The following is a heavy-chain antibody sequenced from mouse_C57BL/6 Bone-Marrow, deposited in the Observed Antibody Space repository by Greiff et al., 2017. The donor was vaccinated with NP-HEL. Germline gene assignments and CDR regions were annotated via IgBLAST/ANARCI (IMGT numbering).Heavy chain of an antibody. D-gene: IGHD1-1*01. Sequence: QVQLKESGAELVKPGASVKLSCKASGYTFTEYTIHWVKQRSGQGLEWIGWFYPGSGSIKYNEKFKDKATLTADKSSSTVYMELSRLTSEDSAVYFCARHADYYGSSYDYFDYWGQGTTLTVSS. CDR2: FYPGSGSI. J-gene: IGHJ2*01. CDR3: ARHADYYGSSYDYFDY. V-gene: IGHV1-62-2*01. CDR1: GYTFTEYT.